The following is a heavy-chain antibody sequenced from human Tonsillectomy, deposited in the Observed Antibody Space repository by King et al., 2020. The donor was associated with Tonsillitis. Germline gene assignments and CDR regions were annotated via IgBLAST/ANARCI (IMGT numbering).Heavy chain of an antibody. D-gene: IGHD3-3*01. CDR1: GFTFSSYN. J-gene: IGHJ4*02. CDR2: ICTSSTAI. Sequence: VQLVESGGGLVEPGGALRLSCVLSGFTFSSYNLNWVRQAPGKGLEWISDICTSSTAIHYADSVKGRFTISRDNAKNSLYLQMNSLRAEDTAVYYCARGTILGPSLFDYWGQGTLVTVSS. CDR3: ARGTILGPSLFDY. V-gene: IGHV3-48*01.